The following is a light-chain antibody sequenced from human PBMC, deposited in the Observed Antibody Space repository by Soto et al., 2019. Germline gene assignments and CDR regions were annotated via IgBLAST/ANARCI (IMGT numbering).Light chain of an antibody. J-gene: IGKJ5*01. Sequence: EIVLTQSPATLSLSPGERATLSCRASQSVRSSLAWYQQKPGQAPRLLIYDASNRATDIPARFSGSGSGTDFTLTISSLEPEDFAVYYCQQRSNWLTFGQGTRLEIK. CDR3: QQRSNWLT. CDR1: QSVRSS. V-gene: IGKV3-11*01. CDR2: DAS.